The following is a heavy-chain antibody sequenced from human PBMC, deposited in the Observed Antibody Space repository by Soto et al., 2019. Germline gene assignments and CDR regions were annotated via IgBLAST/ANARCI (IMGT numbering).Heavy chain of an antibody. CDR3: ARVSRYGMDV. CDR1: GFTFSSYD. V-gene: IGHV3-33*01. CDR2: IWYDGSNK. Sequence: QVQLVESGGGVVQPGRSLRLSCAASGFTFSSYDMHWVRQAPGKGLEWVAVIWYDGSNKYYADSVKGRFTISRDNSKNTLYLQINSLRAEDTAVYYCARVSRYGMDVWGQGTTVTVSS. J-gene: IGHJ6*02.